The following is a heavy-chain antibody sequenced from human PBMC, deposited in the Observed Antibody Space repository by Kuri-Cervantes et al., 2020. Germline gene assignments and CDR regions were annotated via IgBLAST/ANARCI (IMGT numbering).Heavy chain of an antibody. Sequence: ASVKVSCKASGYSFTTYPISWVRQAPGQGLEWMGWINPNTGGTNYTQKFLGRVTMTRDTTFSTAYMQLTRLKFDDTAVYYCASGPDTEYFHHWGLGTLVTVSS. CDR3: ASGPDTEYFHH. CDR1: GYSFTTYP. V-gene: IGHV1-2*02. CDR2: INPNTGGT. J-gene: IGHJ1*01.